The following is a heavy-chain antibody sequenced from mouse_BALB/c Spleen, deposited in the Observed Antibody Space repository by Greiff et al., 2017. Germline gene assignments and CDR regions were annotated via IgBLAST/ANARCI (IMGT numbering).Heavy chain of an antibody. CDR2: ISSGSSTI. CDR3: ARRDSSSPYAMDY. J-gene: IGHJ4*01. CDR1: GFTFSSFG. D-gene: IGHD3-3*01. V-gene: IGHV5-17*02. Sequence: EVQRVESGGGLVQPGGSRKLSCAASGFTFSSFGMHWVRQAPEKGLEWVAYISSGSSTIYYADTVKGRFTISRDNPKNTLFLQMTSLRSEDTAMYYCARRDSSSPYAMDYWGQGTSVTVSS.